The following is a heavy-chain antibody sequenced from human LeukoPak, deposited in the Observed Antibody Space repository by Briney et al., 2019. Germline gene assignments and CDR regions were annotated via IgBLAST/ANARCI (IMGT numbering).Heavy chain of an antibody. J-gene: IGHJ3*02. CDR2: IYYDGST. CDR3: ARDKYAYRDAFDI. D-gene: IGHD2-2*01. Sequence: PSETLSLTCTVSGVSISSYYWSWIRRPPGKGLEWVGYIYYDGSTNYNPSLKRRVTISVSTSKNQFSLKLRYVTAADTAVYYCARDKYAYRDAFDIWGQGTMVTVSS. CDR1: GVSISSYY. V-gene: IGHV4-59*01.